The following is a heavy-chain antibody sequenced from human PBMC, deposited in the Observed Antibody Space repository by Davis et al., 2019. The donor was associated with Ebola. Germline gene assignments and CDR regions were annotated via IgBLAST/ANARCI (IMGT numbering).Heavy chain of an antibody. CDR1: GGTFSSYA. Sequence: AASVKVSCKASGGTFSSYAISWVRQAPGQGLEWMGGIIPIFGTANYAQKFQGRVTITADESTSTAYMELSSLRSDDTAVYYCARSITMIVVGPFDYWGQGTLVTVSS. V-gene: IGHV1-69*13. CDR3: ARSITMIVVGPFDY. J-gene: IGHJ4*02. D-gene: IGHD3-22*01. CDR2: IIPIFGTA.